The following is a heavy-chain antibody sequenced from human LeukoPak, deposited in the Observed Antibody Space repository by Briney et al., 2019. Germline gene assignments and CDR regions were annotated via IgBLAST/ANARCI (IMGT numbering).Heavy chain of an antibody. CDR1: GGSFSTYY. CDR3: ARTVYFFDH. J-gene: IGHJ4*02. CDR2: IYYSGST. V-gene: IGHV4-59*01. Sequence: SETLSLTCTVSGGSFSTYYWSWIRQPPGNTLEWIGYIYYSGSTNYNPSLKSRVSMSADTSKNQFSLNLNSVTAADTAVYYCARTVYFFDHWGQGTLVTVSS. D-gene: IGHD4-17*01.